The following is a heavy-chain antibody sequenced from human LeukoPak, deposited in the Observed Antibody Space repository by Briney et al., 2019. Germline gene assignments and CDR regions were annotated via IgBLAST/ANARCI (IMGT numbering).Heavy chain of an antibody. CDR1: GDSITSYY. J-gene: IGHJ6*03. V-gene: IGHV4-59*01. CDR2: IYYSGST. CDR3: ARRPTSSDYYYYMDV. Sequence: SETLSLTCTVSGDSITSYYWSWIRQPPGKGLEWIGYIYYSGSTNYNPSLKSRVTISIDTSKNQFSLKLSSVTAADTAVYYCARRPTSSDYYYYMDVWGKGTTVTVSS. D-gene: IGHD2-2*01.